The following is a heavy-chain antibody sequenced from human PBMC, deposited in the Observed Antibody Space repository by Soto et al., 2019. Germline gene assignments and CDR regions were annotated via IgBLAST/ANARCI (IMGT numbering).Heavy chain of an antibody. V-gene: IGHV1-69*01. Sequence: QEQLVQSGAEVKKPGSSVKVSCKASGGTFSSYAISWVRQAPGQGLEWMGGIIPIFGTANYAQKCQGRVTITTDESTSKAYMELRRLRSEDTDVYYCARGYSGYVQGDDYWGQGTLVTVSS. CDR3: ARGYSGYVQGDDY. J-gene: IGHJ4*02. CDR2: IIPIFGTA. CDR1: GGTFSSYA. D-gene: IGHD5-12*01.